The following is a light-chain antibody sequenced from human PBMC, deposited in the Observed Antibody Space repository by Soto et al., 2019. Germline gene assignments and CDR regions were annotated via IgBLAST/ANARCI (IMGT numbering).Light chain of an antibody. CDR3: QHYSSSPPMYT. Sequence: EIVLTQSPGTLSLSPGERATLSCRASQSVSSSYLAWYQQKPGQAPRLLIYGASSRATGIPDRFSGSGSGTDFTLTIIRLEPEDFAVYYCQHYSSSPPMYTFGQRTKLEIK. CDR2: GAS. V-gene: IGKV3-20*01. J-gene: IGKJ2*01. CDR1: QSVSSSY.